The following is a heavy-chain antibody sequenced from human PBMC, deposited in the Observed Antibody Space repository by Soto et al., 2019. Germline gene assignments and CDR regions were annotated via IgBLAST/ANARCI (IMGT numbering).Heavy chain of an antibody. V-gene: IGHV3-23*01. CDR1: GFTFSSYA. CDR3: AKAGVSFGYSSSWFYYFDY. D-gene: IGHD6-13*01. CDR2: ISGSGGST. Sequence: GGSLRLSCAASGFTFSSYAMSWVRQAPGKGLEWVSAISGSGGSTYYADSVKGRFTISRDNSKNTLYLQMNSLRAEDTAVYYCAKAGVSFGYSSSWFYYFDYWGQGTLVTVSS. J-gene: IGHJ4*02.